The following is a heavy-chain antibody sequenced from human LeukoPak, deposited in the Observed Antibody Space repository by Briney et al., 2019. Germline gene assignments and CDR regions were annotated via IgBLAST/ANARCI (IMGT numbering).Heavy chain of an antibody. CDR3: ARHDLGEYSSVWYYFDY. CDR1: GYTFTSYY. V-gene: IGHV1-46*01. D-gene: IGHD6-19*01. Sequence: ASVKVSCKASGYTFTSYYVHWVRQAPGQGLEWMGEINPSGGSTNYAQKFQGRVTMTRDTSKNQFSLKLSSVTAADTAVYYCARHDLGEYSSVWYYFDYWGQGTLVTVSS. J-gene: IGHJ4*02. CDR2: INPSGGST.